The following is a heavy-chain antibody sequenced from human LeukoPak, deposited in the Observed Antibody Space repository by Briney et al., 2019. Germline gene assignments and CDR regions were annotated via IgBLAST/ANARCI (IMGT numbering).Heavy chain of an antibody. J-gene: IGHJ2*01. Sequence: SETLSLTCTVSGGSISSGSYYWSWIRQPAGKGLEWIGRIYTSGRTTYNPSLKSRVTIPVDTSKNHFSLKLTSVTAADTAVYYCTRAPTLFYDILTERYFDLWGRGTLVTVSS. CDR1: GGSISSGSYY. V-gene: IGHV4-61*02. D-gene: IGHD3-9*01. CDR2: IYTSGRT. CDR3: TRAPTLFYDILTERYFDL.